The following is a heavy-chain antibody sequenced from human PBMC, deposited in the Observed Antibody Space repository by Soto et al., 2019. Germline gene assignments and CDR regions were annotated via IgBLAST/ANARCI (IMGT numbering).Heavy chain of an antibody. V-gene: IGHV6-1*01. CDR3: ARIRFGNYYDSSGYPIGHFDY. J-gene: IGHJ4*02. CDR1: GDSVSSNSAA. CDR2: TYYRSKWYN. D-gene: IGHD3-22*01. Sequence: SQTLSLTCAISGDSVSSNSAAWNWIRQSPSRGLEWLGRTYYRSKWYNDYAVSVKSRITINPDTSKNQFSLQLNSVTPEDTAVYYCARIRFGNYYDSSGYPIGHFDYWGQGTLVTVSS.